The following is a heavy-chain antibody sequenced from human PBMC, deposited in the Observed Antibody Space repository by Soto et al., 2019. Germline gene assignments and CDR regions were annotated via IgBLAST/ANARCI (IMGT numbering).Heavy chain of an antibody. CDR1: GGSISSSNW. CDR3: ARSYSYGSKSLDY. J-gene: IGHJ4*02. D-gene: IGHD5-18*01. CDR2: IYHSVST. Sequence: SETLSLTCAVSGGSISSSNWWSWVRQPPGKGLEWIGEIYHSVSTNYNPSLKSRVTISVDKSKNLFSLKLSSVTAADTAVYYWARSYSYGSKSLDYWGQGTLVTVSS. V-gene: IGHV4-4*02.